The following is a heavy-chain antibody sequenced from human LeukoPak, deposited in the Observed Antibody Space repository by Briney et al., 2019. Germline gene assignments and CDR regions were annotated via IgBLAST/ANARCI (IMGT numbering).Heavy chain of an antibody. Sequence: SETLSLTCTVSGGSISGYYWSWIRQPPGKGLEWIGYIYYSGSTNYNPSLKSRVTISVDTSKNQFSLKLSSVTAADTAVYYCARDPADSSGWFDAFDIWGQGTMVTVSS. J-gene: IGHJ3*02. D-gene: IGHD6-19*01. CDR3: ARDPADSSGWFDAFDI. V-gene: IGHV4-59*01. CDR1: GGSISGYY. CDR2: IYYSGST.